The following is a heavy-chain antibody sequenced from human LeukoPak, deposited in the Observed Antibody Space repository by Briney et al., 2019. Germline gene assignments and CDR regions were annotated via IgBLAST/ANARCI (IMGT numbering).Heavy chain of an antibody. Sequence: ASVKVSCKASGGTFSSYAISWVRQAPGQGLEWMGGIIPIFGTANYAQKFQGRVTITADESTSTAYMELSSLRSEDTAVYYCARVGVVPAALDYWGQGTLVTVSS. J-gene: IGHJ4*02. CDR1: GGTFSSYA. D-gene: IGHD2-2*01. CDR3: ARVGVVPAALDY. V-gene: IGHV1-69*01. CDR2: IIPIFGTA.